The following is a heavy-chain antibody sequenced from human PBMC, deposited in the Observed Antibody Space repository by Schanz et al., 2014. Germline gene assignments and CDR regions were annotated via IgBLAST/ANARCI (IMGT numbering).Heavy chain of an antibody. J-gene: IGHJ4*02. CDR1: GFTFRDYY. D-gene: IGHD3-10*01. Sequence: QVQLVESGGGLVKPGGSLRLSCAASGFTFRDYYMSWIRQAPGKGLEWVSDISSGSSYANYAGSVKGRFTISRENAKNSLYLQMNSLRAGDTAVYYCARVPYGSGSYWDYWGQGTLVTVSS. V-gene: IGHV3-11*06. CDR2: ISSGSSYA. CDR3: ARVPYGSGSYWDY.